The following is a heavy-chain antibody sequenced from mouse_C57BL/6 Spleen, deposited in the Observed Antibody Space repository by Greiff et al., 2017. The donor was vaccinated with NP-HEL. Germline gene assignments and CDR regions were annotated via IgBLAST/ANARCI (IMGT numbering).Heavy chain of an antibody. J-gene: IGHJ1*03. V-gene: IGHV2-2*01. D-gene: IGHD1-1*02. CDR2: IWSGGST. CDR1: GFSLTSYG. CDR3: ASLALGWGFDV. Sequence: VHLVESGPGLVQPSQSLSITCTVSGFSLTSYGVHWVRQSPGKGLEWLGVIWSGGSTDYNAAFISRLSISKDNSKSQVFFKMDSLQADDTAIYYCASLALGWGFDVWGTGTTVTVSS.